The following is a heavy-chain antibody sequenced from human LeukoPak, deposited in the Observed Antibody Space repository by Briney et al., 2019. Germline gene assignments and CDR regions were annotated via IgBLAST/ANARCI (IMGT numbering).Heavy chain of an antibody. CDR2: IYRGEKT. J-gene: IGHJ4*02. CDR3: ARSDGGVLYCGGDCYLDL. V-gene: IGHV3-66*01. Sequence: GGSLRLSCEASGFGVSSNYINWVRQAPGKGLEWVSVIYRGEKTYYADSVKGRFNISRDSSKNTVFLQMNSLRAEDTAIYYCARSDGGVLYCGGDCYLDLWGQGTLVTVSS. D-gene: IGHD2-21*02. CDR1: GFGVSSNY.